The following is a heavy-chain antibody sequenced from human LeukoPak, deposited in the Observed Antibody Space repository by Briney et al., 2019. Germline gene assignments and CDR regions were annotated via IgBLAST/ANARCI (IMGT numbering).Heavy chain of an antibody. V-gene: IGHV3-66*01. CDR1: GFTVSSNY. Sequence: GGSLTLSCAASGFTVSSNYMSWVRQAPGKGLKWVAAIYRGGSRYYADSVKGRFTISRDNSKNTLYLQMNSLTAEDTGVYYCARDDYGDQTDYWGQGILVTVSS. CDR3: ARDDYGDQTDY. CDR2: IYRGGSR. J-gene: IGHJ4*02. D-gene: IGHD4-17*01.